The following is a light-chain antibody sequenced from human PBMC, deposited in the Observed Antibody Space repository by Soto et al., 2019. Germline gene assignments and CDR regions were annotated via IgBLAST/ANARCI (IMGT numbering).Light chain of an antibody. CDR2: EVS. J-gene: IGLJ1*01. CDR1: SSDVGGYNY. V-gene: IGLV2-8*01. CDR3: SSYAGSNNLNV. Sequence: QSVLTQPPSASGSPGQSVTISCTGTSSDVGGYNYVSWYQQHPGKAPKLMICEVSKRPSGVPDRFSGSKSGNTASLTVSGLQAEDEADYYCSSYAGSNNLNVFGTGTKVTVL.